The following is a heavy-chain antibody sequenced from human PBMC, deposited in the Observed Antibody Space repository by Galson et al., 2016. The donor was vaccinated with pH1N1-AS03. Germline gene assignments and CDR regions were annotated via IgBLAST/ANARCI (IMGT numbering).Heavy chain of an antibody. CDR1: GLSLSELS. Sequence: SVKVSCKVSGLSLSELSMHWVRQAPGKGLEWMGCFDREDGEAIYAQKFQGRLTVTEDRSTDTAYMELSSLRPEDTATYYYATDYDYWGQGTLVTVSS. J-gene: IGHJ4*02. CDR2: FDREDGEA. CDR3: ATDYDY. V-gene: IGHV1-24*01.